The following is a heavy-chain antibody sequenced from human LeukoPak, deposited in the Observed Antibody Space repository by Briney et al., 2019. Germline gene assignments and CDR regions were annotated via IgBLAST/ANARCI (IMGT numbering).Heavy chain of an antibody. D-gene: IGHD3-3*01. CDR1: GGSISSGGYY. CDR2: IYYSGST. V-gene: IGHV4-31*03. J-gene: IGHJ4*02. CDR3: ARANYDFWSGYLLTPNYFDY. Sequence: SQTLSLTCTVSGGSISSGGYYWSWIRQHPGKGLEWTGYIYYSGSTYYNPSLKSRVTISVDTSKNQFSLKLSSVTAADTAVYYCARANYDFWSGYLLTPNYFDYWGQGTLVTVSS.